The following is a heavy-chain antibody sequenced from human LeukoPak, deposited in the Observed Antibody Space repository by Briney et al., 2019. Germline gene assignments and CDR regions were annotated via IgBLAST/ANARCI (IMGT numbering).Heavy chain of an antibody. Sequence: GGSLRLSCAASGFTFSSYAMHWVRQAPGKGLEWVAVISYDGSNKYYADSVKGRFTISRDNSKNTLYLQMNSLRAEDTAVYYCAPSITGTKYFQHWGQGTLVTVSS. CDR1: GFTFSSYA. J-gene: IGHJ1*01. D-gene: IGHD1-7*01. CDR2: ISYDGSNK. V-gene: IGHV3-30-3*01. CDR3: APSITGTKYFQH.